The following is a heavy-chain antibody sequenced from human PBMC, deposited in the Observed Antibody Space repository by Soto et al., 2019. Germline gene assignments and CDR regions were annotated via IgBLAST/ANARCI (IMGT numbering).Heavy chain of an antibody. Sequence: GGSLRLSCVASGYNFNKYAVTWVRQAPGKGLEWVSVISCGGDNKYYADSVKGRFTITRDNSKNMLYLEMNSLTVEDTAVYYCVRRAQYFDGTGFHAFDIWGQGTRVTVSS. CDR1: GYNFNKYA. D-gene: IGHD3-22*01. V-gene: IGHV3-23*01. CDR3: VRRAQYFDGTGFHAFDI. J-gene: IGHJ3*02. CDR2: ISCGGDNK.